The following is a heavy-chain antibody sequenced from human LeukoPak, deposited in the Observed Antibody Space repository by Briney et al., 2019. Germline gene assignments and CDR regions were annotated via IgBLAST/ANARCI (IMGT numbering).Heavy chain of an antibody. V-gene: IGHV1-46*01. J-gene: IGHJ6*02. D-gene: IGHD2-2*01. CDR2: INPSGGST. CDR1: GYTFTSYY. Sequence: ASVKVSCEASGYTFTSYYMHWVRQAPGQGLEWMGIINPSGGSTSYAQKFQGRVTMTRDTSTSTVYMELSSLRSEDTAVYDCVVSSTSWTPGRGYYYGMDVWGQGTTVTVSS. CDR3: VVSSTSWTPGRGYYYGMDV.